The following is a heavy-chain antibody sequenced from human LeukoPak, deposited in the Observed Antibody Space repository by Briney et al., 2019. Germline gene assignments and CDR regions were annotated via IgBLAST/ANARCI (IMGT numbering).Heavy chain of an antibody. CDR3: SSLPYWYFNL. Sequence: SSETLSLTCTVSGGPISSSSYYWGWLRQPPGQGLEWVGSIYFSGYTYYNPSLKSRVTMSVDTSKNQFSLNLRSVTAADTAVYYCSSLPYWYFNLWGRGTLVTVSS. CDR2: IYFSGYT. J-gene: IGHJ2*01. CDR1: GGPISSSSYY. V-gene: IGHV4-39*01.